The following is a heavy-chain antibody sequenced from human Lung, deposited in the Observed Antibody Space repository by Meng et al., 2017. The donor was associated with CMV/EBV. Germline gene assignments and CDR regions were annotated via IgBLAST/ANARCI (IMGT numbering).Heavy chain of an antibody. J-gene: IGHJ4*02. V-gene: IGHV3-23*01. D-gene: IGHD6-6*01. CDR1: GFTFSSYA. Sequence: GGSLRLXCATSGFTFSSYAMTWVRQAPGKGLEWVSAISGSGGSTHYADSVKGRFTISRDNSKNTLYLQMNSLRAEDTAVYYCAKAYSSSSVGTNRGFDYWXQGTLVTVSS. CDR3: AKAYSSSSVGTNRGFDY. CDR2: ISGSGGST.